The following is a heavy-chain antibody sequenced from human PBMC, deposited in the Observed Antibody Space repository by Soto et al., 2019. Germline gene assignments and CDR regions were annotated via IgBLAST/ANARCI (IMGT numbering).Heavy chain of an antibody. CDR3: ARLRALAAGNYYYYGMDV. D-gene: IGHD6-13*01. Sequence: PSETLSLTCTVSGGPFSRGGYYWSWIRQHPGKGLECIGYIFYTGSTYYNPSLKSRVTISVDTSKNQFSLKLSSVTAADTAVYYCARLRALAAGNYYYYGMDVWGQGTTVTVSS. V-gene: IGHV4-30-4*01. CDR2: IFYTGST. J-gene: IGHJ6*02. CDR1: GGPFSRGGYY.